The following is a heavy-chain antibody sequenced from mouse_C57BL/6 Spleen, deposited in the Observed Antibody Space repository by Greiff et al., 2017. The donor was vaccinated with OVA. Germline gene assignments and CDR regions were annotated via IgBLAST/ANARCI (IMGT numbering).Heavy chain of an antibody. J-gene: IGHJ4*01. V-gene: IGHV7-3*01. Sequence: EVKVVESGGGLVQPGGSLSLSCAASGFTFTDYYMSWVRQPPGTALEWLGFIRNKANGYTTEYSASVKGRFTISRDNSQSILYLQMNALRAEDSATYYCARYPNAMDYWGQGTSVTVSS. CDR3: ARYPNAMDY. CDR2: IRNKANGYTT. CDR1: GFTFTDYY.